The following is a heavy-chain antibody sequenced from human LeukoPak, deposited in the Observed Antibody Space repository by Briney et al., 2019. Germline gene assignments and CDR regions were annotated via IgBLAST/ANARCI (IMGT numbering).Heavy chain of an antibody. CDR3: ARDNSVGDNAWWFDP. CDR1: GYTFTSYY. V-gene: IGHV1-46*01. D-gene: IGHD1-26*01. Sequence: ASVKVSCKASGYTFTSYYMHWVRQAPGQGLEWMGLTNPTGGSTGYAQKFQGRVTMTRDMSTSTDYMELSSLRSEDTAIYYCARDNSVGDNAWWFDPWGQGTLVTVSP. J-gene: IGHJ5*02. CDR2: TNPTGGST.